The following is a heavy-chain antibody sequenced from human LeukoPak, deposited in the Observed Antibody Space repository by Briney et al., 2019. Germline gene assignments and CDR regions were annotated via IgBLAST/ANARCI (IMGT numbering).Heavy chain of an antibody. CDR1: GGSFSGYF. J-gene: IGHJ4*02. CDR3: ARHRQGAIDY. Sequence: SETLSLTCAVYGGSFSGYFWSWIRRPPGKGLEWIGEINHSGSTNYNPSLKSRGTISVDPSKNQFSLKLTSVTAADTAVYYCARHRQGAIDYWGPGTLVTVSS. CDR2: INHSGST. V-gene: IGHV4-34*01. D-gene: IGHD4/OR15-4a*01.